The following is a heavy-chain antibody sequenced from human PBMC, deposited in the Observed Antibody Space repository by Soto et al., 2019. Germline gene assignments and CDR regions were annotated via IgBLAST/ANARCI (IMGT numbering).Heavy chain of an antibody. CDR2: INPSGGST. D-gene: IGHD1-26*01. V-gene: IGHV1-46*03. CDR3: ARVAGDTHFYYYDGMDV. J-gene: IGHJ6*02. Sequence: ASVKVSCKASGYTFTSYYMHWVRQAPGQGLEWMGIINPSGGSTSYAQKFQGRVTMTRDTSTSTVYMELSSLRSEDTAVYYCARVAGDTHFYYYDGMDVWGRGTTVTVSS. CDR1: GYTFTSYY.